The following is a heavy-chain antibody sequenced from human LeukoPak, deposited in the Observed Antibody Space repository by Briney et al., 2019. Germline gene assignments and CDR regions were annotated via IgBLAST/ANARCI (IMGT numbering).Heavy chain of an antibody. Sequence: GGSLRLSCAASGFTFSSYWMSWVRQAPGKGLEWVAVISYDGSNKYYADSVKGRFTISRDNSKNTLYLQMNSLRAEDTAVYYCARDRSPSENYDFWSGYMVYWGQGTLVTVSS. CDR3: ARDRSPSENYDFWSGYMVY. J-gene: IGHJ4*02. V-gene: IGHV3-30-3*01. CDR1: GFTFSSYW. D-gene: IGHD3-3*01. CDR2: ISYDGSNK.